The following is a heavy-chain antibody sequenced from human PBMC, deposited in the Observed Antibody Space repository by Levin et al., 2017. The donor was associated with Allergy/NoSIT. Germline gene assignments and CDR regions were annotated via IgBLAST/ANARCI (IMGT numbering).Heavy chain of an antibody. D-gene: IGHD1-26*01. CDR3: ARVRSGSYAGDYFDY. V-gene: IGHV4-59*01. Sequence: SCTVSGGSISSYYWSWIRQPPGKGLEWIGYIYYSGSTNYNPSLKSRVTISVDTSKNQFSLKLRSVTAADTAVYYCARVRSGSYAGDYFDYWGQGTLVTVSS. CDR2: IYYSGST. CDR1: GGSISSYY. J-gene: IGHJ4*02.